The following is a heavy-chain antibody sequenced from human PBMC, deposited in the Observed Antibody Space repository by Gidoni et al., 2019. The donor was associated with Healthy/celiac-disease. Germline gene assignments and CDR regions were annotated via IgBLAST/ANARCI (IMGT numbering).Heavy chain of an antibody. J-gene: IGHJ4*02. V-gene: IGHV3-23*01. D-gene: IGHD6-19*01. CDR2: IRSSGGST. Sequence: EVQLLESGGGLVQPGGSLRLSCAASGFPFSSSALGWVRQAPGKGLEWVSAIRSSGGSTYDADSWKGRFTISRDNSKNTLYLQMNSLRAEDTAVYYCAKERRGGIAVAGNSPVDYWGQGTLVTVSS. CDR1: GFPFSSSA. CDR3: AKERRGGIAVAGNSPVDY.